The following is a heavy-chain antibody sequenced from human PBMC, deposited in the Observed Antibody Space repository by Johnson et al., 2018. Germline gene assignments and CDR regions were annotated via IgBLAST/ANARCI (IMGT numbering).Heavy chain of an antibody. CDR3: AKGPYSSSSPYYYYMDV. CDR1: GFTFDDYA. D-gene: IGHD6-6*01. Sequence: VQLVQSGGGLEQPGRSLRLSCAAPGFTFDDYAMHWFRKAEGKGLEWVSSISWNRGNLDYADSVKGRFTISSDNAKNSLYLQMNRRRPEDTALYYCAKGPYSSSSPYYYYMDVWGKGTAVTVSS. J-gene: IGHJ6*03. CDR2: ISWNRGNL. V-gene: IGHV3-9*01.